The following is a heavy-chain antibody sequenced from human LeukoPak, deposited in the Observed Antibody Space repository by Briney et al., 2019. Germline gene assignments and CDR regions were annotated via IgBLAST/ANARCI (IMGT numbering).Heavy chain of an antibody. Sequence: GGSLRLSCAASGFTFSSYGMHWVRQAPGKGLEWVAFIRYDGSNKYYADSVKGRFTISRDNSKNTLYLQMNSLRADDTAVYYCAKFHGFHRTRSPLHYWGQGTLVPVSS. CDR3: AKFHGFHRTRSPLHY. D-gene: IGHD4-17*01. CDR1: GFTFSSYG. V-gene: IGHV3-30*02. J-gene: IGHJ4*02. CDR2: IRYDGSNK.